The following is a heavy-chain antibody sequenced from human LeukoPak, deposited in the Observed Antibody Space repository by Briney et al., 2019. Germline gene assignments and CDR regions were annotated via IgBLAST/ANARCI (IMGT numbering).Heavy chain of an antibody. V-gene: IGHV4-34*01. CDR2: STHSGGT. J-gene: IGHJ4*02. D-gene: IGHD2-2*01. CDR3: ARGRTGAAALDF. CDR1: GESFSGHY. Sequence: SETLSLTCAVYGESFSGHYWTWIRQPPGKGLEWIGESTHSGGTNYNPSLKSRVTISVDTSKNQFSLQLTSVTAADTAVYHCARGRTGAAALDFWGPGTLVTVSS.